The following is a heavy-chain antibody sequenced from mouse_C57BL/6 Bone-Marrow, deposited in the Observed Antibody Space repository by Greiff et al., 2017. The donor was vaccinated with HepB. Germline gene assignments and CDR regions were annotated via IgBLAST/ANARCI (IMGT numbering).Heavy chain of an antibody. V-gene: IGHV1-55*01. CDR2: IYPGSGST. D-gene: IGHD2-4*01. J-gene: IGHJ4*01. CDR1: GYTFTSYW. CDR3: ARGIYYDYDGAMDY. Sequence: QLQQPGAELVKPGASVKMSCKASGYTFTSYWITWVKQRPGQGLEWIGDIYPGSGSTNYNEKFKSKATLTVDTSSSTAYMQLSSLTSEDSAVYYCARGIYYDYDGAMDYWGQGTSVTVSS.